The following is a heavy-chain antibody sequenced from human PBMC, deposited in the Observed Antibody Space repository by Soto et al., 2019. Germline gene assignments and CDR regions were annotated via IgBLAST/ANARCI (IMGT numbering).Heavy chain of an antibody. Sequence: ASVKVSCKASGYTFTGYYMHWVRQAPGQGLEWMGWINPNSGGTNYAQKFQGWVTMTRDTSISTAYMELSRLRSDDTAVYYCARDQGGWLQTPDAFDIRGQGTMVTVSS. CDR1: GYTFTGYY. V-gene: IGHV1-2*04. D-gene: IGHD5-12*01. J-gene: IGHJ3*02. CDR2: INPNSGGT. CDR3: ARDQGGWLQTPDAFDI.